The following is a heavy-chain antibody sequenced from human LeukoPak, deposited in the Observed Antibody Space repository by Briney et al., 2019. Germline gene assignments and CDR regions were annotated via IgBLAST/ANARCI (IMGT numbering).Heavy chain of an antibody. CDR1: GGSIRSSYYY. V-gene: IGHV4-39*01. CDR2: IYDSGST. J-gene: IGHJ4*02. D-gene: IGHD5-18*01. Sequence: PSETLSLTCTVSGGSIRSSYYYWGWIRQPPGKGLEWIGSIYDSGSTYYNPSLKSRVTISVDTSKNQFSLKLNSVTAADTAVYYCARGQLWLPYFDYWGQGTLVTVSS. CDR3: ARGQLWLPYFDY.